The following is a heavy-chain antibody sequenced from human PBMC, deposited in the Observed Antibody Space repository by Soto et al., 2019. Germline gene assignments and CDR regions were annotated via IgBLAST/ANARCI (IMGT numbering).Heavy chain of an antibody. Sequence: GASVKVSCKASGYTFTSYGISWVRQAPGQGLEWMGWISAYNGNTNYAQKLQGRVTMTTDTSTSTAYMELRSLRSDDTAVYYCARGGNIVVVVAATTYYGMDVWGQGTTVTVSS. J-gene: IGHJ6*02. D-gene: IGHD2-15*01. CDR1: GYTFTSYG. CDR2: ISAYNGNT. V-gene: IGHV1-18*04. CDR3: ARGGNIVVVVAATTYYGMDV.